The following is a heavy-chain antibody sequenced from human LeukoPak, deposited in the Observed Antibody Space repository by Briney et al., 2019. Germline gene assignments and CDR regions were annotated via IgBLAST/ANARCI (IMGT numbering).Heavy chain of an antibody. CDR1: GYALTRHY. J-gene: IGHJ5*02. V-gene: IGHV1-46*01. D-gene: IGHD1-26*01. CDR2: INPSGSST. Sequence: ASVKVSCKASGYALTRHYMHWVRQAPGQGLEWMGLINPSGSSTIYAQKFQGRVTMTRDMSTSTDYMELSSLRSEDTAVYYCARDNSVGDYAWWFDPWGQGTLVTVSS. CDR3: ARDNSVGDYAWWFDP.